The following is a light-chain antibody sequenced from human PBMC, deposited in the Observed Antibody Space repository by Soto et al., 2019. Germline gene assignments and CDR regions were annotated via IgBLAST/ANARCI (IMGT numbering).Light chain of an antibody. CDR2: GNI. V-gene: IGLV1-40*01. Sequence: QSVLTQPPSVSGAPGQRVTISCTGSSSNIGAGYDVHWYQQRPGTAPKLLIFGNINRPSGVPDRFSGSKSGTSASLAITGLQAEDEADYYCQVWDSSRHVLFGGGTKLTVL. CDR1: SSNIGAGYD. CDR3: QVWDSSRHVL. J-gene: IGLJ2*01.